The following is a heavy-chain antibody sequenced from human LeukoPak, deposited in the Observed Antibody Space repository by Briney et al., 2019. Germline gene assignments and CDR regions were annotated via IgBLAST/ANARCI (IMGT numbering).Heavy chain of an antibody. D-gene: IGHD5-24*01. V-gene: IGHV3-23*01. Sequence: GGSLRLSCAASGFTFGTCAMNWVRQAPGKGLDWVSTISGSGSNTYYADSVKGRFTISRDNSRNTLYLQMNSLGAEDTALYYCVKDRNGSNRPGDFWGQGTPVTVSS. J-gene: IGHJ4*02. CDR1: GFTFGTCA. CDR2: ISGSGSNT. CDR3: VKDRNGSNRPGDF.